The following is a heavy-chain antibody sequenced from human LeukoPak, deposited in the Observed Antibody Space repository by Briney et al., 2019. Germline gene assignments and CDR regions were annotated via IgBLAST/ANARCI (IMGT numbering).Heavy chain of an antibody. D-gene: IGHD3-9*01. Sequence: SETLSLTGAVSGDSITISKWWSWVGQSPGKGLEWIGEILQKGSAHYTPSLESRVSISVDKSKNHFSLTLKSVTAADTAVYYCVRASYDILTGPGYFFDFWGQGTLVTVSS. CDR2: ILQKGSA. J-gene: IGHJ4*02. V-gene: IGHV4-4*02. CDR3: VRASYDILTGPGYFFDF. CDR1: GDSITISKW.